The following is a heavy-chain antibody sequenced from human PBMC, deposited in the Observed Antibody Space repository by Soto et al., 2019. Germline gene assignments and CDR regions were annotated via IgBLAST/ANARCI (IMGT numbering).Heavy chain of an antibody. J-gene: IGHJ4*02. V-gene: IGHV4-30-2*01. D-gene: IGHD3-3*01. CDR2: IYHSGST. Sequence: PSETLSLTCAVSGGSISSGGYSWSWIRQPPGKGLEWIGYIYHSGSTYYNPSLKSRVTISVDRSKNQFSLKLSSVTAADTAVYYCARGGYDFWSGYRTNYYIDYWGQGTLVTVSS. CDR3: ARGGYDFWSGYRTNYYIDY. CDR1: GGSISSGGYS.